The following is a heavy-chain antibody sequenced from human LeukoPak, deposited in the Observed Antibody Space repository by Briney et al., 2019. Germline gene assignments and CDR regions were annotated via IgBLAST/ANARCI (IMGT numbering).Heavy chain of an antibody. V-gene: IGHV4-59*12. CDR1: DDSITMYY. CDR2: VDHTGST. J-gene: IGHJ5*02. D-gene: IGHD3-22*01. CDR3: ARAGYYYDSSGYPRWFDP. Sequence: SETLSLTCTVSDDSITMYYWTWIRQPPGKGLEWIGYVDHTGSTKFNPSLNGRVSISRDTSNSFFSLRLRSVTAADTAVYYCARAGYYYDSSGYPRWFDPWGQGTLVTVSS.